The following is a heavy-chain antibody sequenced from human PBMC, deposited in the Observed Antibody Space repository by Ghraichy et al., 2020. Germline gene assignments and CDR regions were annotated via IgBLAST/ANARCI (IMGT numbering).Heavy chain of an antibody. CDR1: GFTFSSYA. J-gene: IGHJ4*02. V-gene: IGHV3-23*01. CDR2: ISGSGGST. Sequence: GESLNISCAASGFTFSSYAMSWVRQAPGKGLEWVSAISGSGGSTYYADSVKGRFTISRDNSKNTLYLQMNSLRAEDTAVYYCAKGRTIVVVTANDYWGQGTLVTVSS. CDR3: AKGRTIVVVTANDY. D-gene: IGHD2-21*02.